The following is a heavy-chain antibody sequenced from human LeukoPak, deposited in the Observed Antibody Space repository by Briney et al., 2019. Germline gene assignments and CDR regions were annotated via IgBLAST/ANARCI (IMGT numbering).Heavy chain of an antibody. CDR2: IKQDGTEK. J-gene: IGHJ6*02. CDR3: ARDRRYGMDV. V-gene: IGHV3-7*03. CDR1: GFTFSDYW. Sequence: PGGSLRLSCAASGFTFSDYWMSWVRQAPGKGLEWVANIKQDGTEKNYVDSVKGRFTISRDSAKNSLYLQLNSLRADDTAVYYCARDRRYGMDVWGQGTTVTVSS.